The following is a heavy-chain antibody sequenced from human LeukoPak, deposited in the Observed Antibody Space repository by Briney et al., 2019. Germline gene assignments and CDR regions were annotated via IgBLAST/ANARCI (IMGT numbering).Heavy chain of an antibody. CDR1: GGSISSGSYY. J-gene: IGHJ4*02. CDR3: ARDGYSSGSHFDY. CDR2: IYTSGST. Sequence: PSQTLSLTCTVSGGSISSGSYYWSWIRQPAGKGLEWIGRIYTSGSTNYNPSLKSRVTISVDTSKNQFSLKLSSVTAADTAAYYCARDGYSSGSHFDYWGQGARVTVSS. D-gene: IGHD3-22*01. V-gene: IGHV4-61*02.